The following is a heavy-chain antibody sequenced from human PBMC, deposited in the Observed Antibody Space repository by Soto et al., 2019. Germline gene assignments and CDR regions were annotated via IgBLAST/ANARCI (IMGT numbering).Heavy chain of an antibody. J-gene: IGHJ6*03. V-gene: IGHV1-8*01. CDR2: MNPNSGNT. CDR1: GYTFTSYD. D-gene: IGHD2-2*01. Sequence: GASVKVSCKASGYTFTSYDINWVRQATGQGLEWMGWMNPNSGNTGYAQKFQGRVTMTRNTSISTAYMELSSLRSEDTAVYYCARARYCSSTSCYFAYYYYYYMDVWGKGTTVTVSS. CDR3: ARARYCSSTSCYFAYYYYYYMDV.